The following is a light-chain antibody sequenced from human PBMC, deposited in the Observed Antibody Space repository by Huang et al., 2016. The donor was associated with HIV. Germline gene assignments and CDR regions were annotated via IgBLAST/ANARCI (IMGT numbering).Light chain of an antibody. CDR2: GAS. V-gene: IGKV3-11*01. CDR1: QSISNY. J-gene: IGKJ5*01. CDR3: QQRSNWFIT. Sequence: EIVLTQSPVTLSLSPGERATLPCRASQSISNYLAWYQQKTGPAPRLLIYGASNRATGIPARFSGSGSGTDFTLTISSLEPEDFAVYYCQQRSNWFITFGQGTRLEIK.